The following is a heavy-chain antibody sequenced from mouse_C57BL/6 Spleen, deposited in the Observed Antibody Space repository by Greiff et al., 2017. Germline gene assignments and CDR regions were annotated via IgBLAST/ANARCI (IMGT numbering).Heavy chain of an antibody. Sequence: QVQLQQPGAELVRPGTSVKLSCKASGYTFTSYWMHWVKQRPGQGLEWIGVIDPSDSYTNYNQKFKGKATLTVDTSSSTAYMQLSSLTSEDSAVYYCARDSSGSTGAYFDYWGQGTTLTVSS. CDR2: IDPSDSYT. CDR3: ARDSSGSTGAYFDY. D-gene: IGHD3-2*02. J-gene: IGHJ2*01. V-gene: IGHV1-59*01. CDR1: GYTFTSYW.